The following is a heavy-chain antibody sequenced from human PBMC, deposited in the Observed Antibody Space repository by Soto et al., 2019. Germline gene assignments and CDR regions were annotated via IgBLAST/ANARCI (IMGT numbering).Heavy chain of an antibody. Sequence: EVQLVESGGGLVQPGSSLRLSCAASGFIFEKYVMHWVREAPGKGLEWVSGISWSSAQIDYADSVRGRFTISRDNAKNSVYLEMSSLRVEDTARYYCAKDVGGYGPIDYGGQGTLVTVSS. D-gene: IGHD5-12*01. CDR3: AKDVGGYGPIDY. J-gene: IGHJ4*02. CDR1: GFIFEKYV. CDR2: ISWSSAQI. V-gene: IGHV3-9*01.